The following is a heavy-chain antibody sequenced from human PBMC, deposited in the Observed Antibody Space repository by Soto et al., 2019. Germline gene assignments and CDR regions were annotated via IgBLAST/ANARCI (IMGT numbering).Heavy chain of an antibody. V-gene: IGHV4-39*01. CDR3: ATSQKGYNWNYFDH. J-gene: IGHJ4*02. CDR2: VFYTGFT. CDR1: GASISGSYYY. D-gene: IGHD1-20*01. Sequence: PSETLSLTCAVSGASISGSYYYWAWLRQSPGKGPEWIGSVFYTGFTSYNPSLESRVSVSVDTSKSQFSLKLSGVTAADTAVYYCATSQKGYNWNYFDHWGQGAPVTVSS.